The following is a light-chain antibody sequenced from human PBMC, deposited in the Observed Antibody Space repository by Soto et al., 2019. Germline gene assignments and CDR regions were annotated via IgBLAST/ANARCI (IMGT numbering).Light chain of an antibody. J-gene: IGLJ1*01. V-gene: IGLV2-14*03. CDR2: DVS. CDR3: YSYTSSNTYV. CDR1: SSDVGGYNY. Sequence: SVLPQPASVSVSPGQSITISCTGTSSDVGGYNYVSWYQHHPGKVPQLMIYDVSNRPSGVSNRFSGSKSGNTASLTISGLQAEDEADYYCYSYTSSNTYVFGTGTKVTVL.